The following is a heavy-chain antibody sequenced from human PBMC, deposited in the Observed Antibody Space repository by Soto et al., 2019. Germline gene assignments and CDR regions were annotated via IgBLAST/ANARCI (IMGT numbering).Heavy chain of an antibody. Sequence: GGSLRLSCAASGFTFSSYAMSWVRQAPGKGLEWVSAISGSGGSTYYADSVKGRFTISRDNSKNTLYLQMNSLRAEDTAVYYCAKDQEYDFWSGYYANSRSFWFDSWGQGTLVTAPQ. D-gene: IGHD3-3*01. CDR3: AKDQEYDFWSGYYANSRSFWFDS. CDR1: GFTFSSYA. CDR2: ISGSGGST. J-gene: IGHJ5*01. V-gene: IGHV3-23*01.